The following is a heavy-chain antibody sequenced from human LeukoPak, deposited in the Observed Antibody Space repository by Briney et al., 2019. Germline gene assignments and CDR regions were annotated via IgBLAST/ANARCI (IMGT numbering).Heavy chain of an antibody. V-gene: IGHV3-33*01. CDR2: IWYNGRNQ. J-gene: IGHJ4*02. D-gene: IGHD5-24*01. Sequence: PGGSLRLSCAATGFTFSHFGMHGVRQAPGKGVEWVAVIWYNGRNQYYRDSVKGRFTISRDNFKNTLHLQMNSLRVEDTAMYYCVREGTSGNGDGYNSYDYWGQGTLVTVSS. CDR3: VREGTSGNGDGYNSYDY. CDR1: GFTFSHFG.